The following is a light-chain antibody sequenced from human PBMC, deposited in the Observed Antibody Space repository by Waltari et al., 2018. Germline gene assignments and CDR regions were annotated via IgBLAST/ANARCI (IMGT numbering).Light chain of an antibody. V-gene: IGLV1-40*01. CDR2: GNS. CDR3: QSYDSSLSVV. Sequence: QSVLTQPPSVSGAPGQRVTISCTGSSSNIGAGYDVHWYQQLPGTAPKLLIYGNSSRPSGVPDRFSGSKSGTSASLASTGLQAEDEADYYCQSYDSSLSVVFGGGTKLTVL. CDR1: SSNIGAGYD. J-gene: IGLJ2*01.